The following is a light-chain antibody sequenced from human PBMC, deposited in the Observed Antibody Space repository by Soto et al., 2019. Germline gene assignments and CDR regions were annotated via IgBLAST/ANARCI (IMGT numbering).Light chain of an antibody. J-gene: IGLJ2*01. Sequence: SYELTQPPSVSVAPGQTARINCGGSNIGRKSVHWYQQKPGQAPVVVVYDDRDRPSGIPERFSGSNSGNTATLTISRVEAGDEADYYCQLWDSNSDHVVFGGGTKVTVL. CDR2: DDR. V-gene: IGLV3-21*02. CDR1: NIGRKS. CDR3: QLWDSNSDHVV.